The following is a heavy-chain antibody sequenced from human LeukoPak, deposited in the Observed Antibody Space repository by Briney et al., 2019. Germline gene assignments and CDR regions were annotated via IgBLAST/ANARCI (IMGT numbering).Heavy chain of an antibody. CDR2: ISAYNGNT. V-gene: IGHV1-18*01. J-gene: IGHJ4*02. CDR3: ARDRSHRYYHSTGYAFDY. CDR1: GYTFTSYG. D-gene: IGHD3-22*01. Sequence: GASVKVSCKASGYTFTSYGISWVRQAPGQGLEWMGWISAYNGNTNYAQKFQGRVTMTRDTSTSTVYMDLSSLRSEDTAMYYRARDRSHRYYHSTGYAFDYWGQGTLVTVSS.